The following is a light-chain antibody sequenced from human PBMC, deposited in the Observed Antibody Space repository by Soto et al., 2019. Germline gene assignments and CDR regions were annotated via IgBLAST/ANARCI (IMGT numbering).Light chain of an antibody. V-gene: IGLV2-8*01. CDR2: EVS. Sequence: QSALTQPPSASGSPGQSVTISCTGTSSDVGSYNYVSWFQQHPDEAPKLIIYEVSQRPSGVPDRFSGSKSGNTASLTVSGLQAEDEADYYRSSYAGSNNFYVFGTGTKLTVL. CDR3: SSYAGSNNFYV. J-gene: IGLJ1*01. CDR1: SSDVGSYNY.